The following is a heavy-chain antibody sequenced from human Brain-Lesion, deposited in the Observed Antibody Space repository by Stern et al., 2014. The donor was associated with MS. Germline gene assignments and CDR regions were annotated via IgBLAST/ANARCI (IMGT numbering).Heavy chain of an antibody. J-gene: IGHJ4*02. CDR2: IYYSGIT. V-gene: IGHV4-59*01. CDR3: AKWGTGGYGHFDY. Sequence: QVQLQESGPGLVKPSETLSLTCTVSGASTSSSYWSWIRQPPGTGPAWIAYIYYSGITNYNPSLRSRVTISVDMAKNQFSLKVTSVTAADTAVYYCAKWGTGGYGHFDYWGQGILVTVSS. D-gene: IGHD3-16*01. CDR1: GASTSSSY.